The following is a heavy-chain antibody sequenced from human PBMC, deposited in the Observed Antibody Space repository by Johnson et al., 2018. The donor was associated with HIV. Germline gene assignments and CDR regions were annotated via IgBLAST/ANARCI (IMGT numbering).Heavy chain of an antibody. CDR2: ISYDGSNK. Sequence: QVQLVESGGGVVQPVRSLRLSCAASGFTFSSYAMHWVRQAPGTGLEWVAVISYDGSNKYYADSVKGRFTISRDNSKNTLYLQRNTLRAEDTAVYYCARLGVGATWHAFDIWGQGTMVTVSS. D-gene: IGHD1-26*01. V-gene: IGHV3-30*04. CDR3: ARLGVGATWHAFDI. CDR1: GFTFSSYA. J-gene: IGHJ3*02.